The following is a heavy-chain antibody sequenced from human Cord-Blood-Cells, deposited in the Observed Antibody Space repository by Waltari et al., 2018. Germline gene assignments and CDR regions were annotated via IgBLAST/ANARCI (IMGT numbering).Heavy chain of an antibody. Sequence: QVKLVQSGAEVKKPGASVKVSCKVSGYTLTELSMNWVRQAPGTGLEWMGGFDPEDGETIYAQKFQGRVTMTEDTSTDTAYMELSSLRSEDTAVYYCATDRGEGYGYAFDIWGQGTMVTVSS. D-gene: IGHD5-18*01. CDR3: ATDRGEGYGYAFDI. CDR2: FDPEDGET. CDR1: GYTLTELS. J-gene: IGHJ3*02. V-gene: IGHV1-24*01.